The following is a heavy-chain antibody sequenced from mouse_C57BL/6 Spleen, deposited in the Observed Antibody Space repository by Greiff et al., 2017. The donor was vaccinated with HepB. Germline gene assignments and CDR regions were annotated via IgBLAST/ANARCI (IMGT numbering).Heavy chain of an antibody. CDR1: GFNIKDTY. V-gene: IGHV14-3*02. Sequence: EVQLQQSGAELVKPGASVKLSCTASGFNIKDTYMHWVKQRPDQGLEWIGRIAPAHGNTKYDPKFQGKATITADTSSNTAYLQLSSLTSEDTAVYYCARRKAWGQGTTLTVAS. CDR2: IAPAHGNT. J-gene: IGHJ2*01. CDR3: ARRKA.